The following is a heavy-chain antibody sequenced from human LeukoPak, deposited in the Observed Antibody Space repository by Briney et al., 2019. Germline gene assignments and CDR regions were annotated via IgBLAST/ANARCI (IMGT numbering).Heavy chain of an antibody. CDR2: INSDGSST. D-gene: IGHD1-26*01. CDR1: GFTFSSYW. Sequence: GGSLRLSCAASGFTFSSYWMHWVRQAPGKGLVWVSRINSDGSSTSYADSVKGRFTISRDNAKNTLYLQMNSLRAEDTAVYYCARGRSGSYQDFDYWGQGTLVTVSS. V-gene: IGHV3-74*01. J-gene: IGHJ4*02. CDR3: ARGRSGSYQDFDY.